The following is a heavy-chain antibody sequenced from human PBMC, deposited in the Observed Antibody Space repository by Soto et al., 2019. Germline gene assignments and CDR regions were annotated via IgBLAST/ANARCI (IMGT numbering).Heavy chain of an antibody. Sequence: GGSLRLSCGASGFTFSSYAMHWVRQAPGKGLEYVSTISRNGGSTYYANSVKGRFTISRDNSKNTLYLQMGSLRAEDMAVYYCARGGSDYYFDYWGQGTLVTVSS. D-gene: IGHD2-21*02. CDR1: GFTFSSYA. CDR3: ARGGSDYYFDY. CDR2: ISRNGGST. J-gene: IGHJ4*02. V-gene: IGHV3-64*01.